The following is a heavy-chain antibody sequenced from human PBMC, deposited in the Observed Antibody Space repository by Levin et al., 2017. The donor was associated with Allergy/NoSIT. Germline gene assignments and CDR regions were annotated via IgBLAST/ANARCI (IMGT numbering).Heavy chain of an antibody. J-gene: IGHJ4*02. CDR2: INHSGST. V-gene: IGHV4-34*01. Sequence: SQTLSLPCAVYGGSFSGYYWSWIRQPPGKGLEWIGEINHSGSTNYNPSLKSRVTISVDTSKNQFSLKLSSVTAADTAVYYCARGRLRLFDYWGQGTLVTVSS. CDR1: GGSFSGYY. CDR3: ARGRLRLFDY.